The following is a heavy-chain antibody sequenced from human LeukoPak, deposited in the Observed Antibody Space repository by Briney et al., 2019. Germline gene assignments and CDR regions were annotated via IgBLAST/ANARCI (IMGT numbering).Heavy chain of an antibody. J-gene: IGHJ4*02. CDR2: ISGSGGST. D-gene: IGHD5-18*01. V-gene: IGHV3-23*01. CDR1: GFTFSSYA. Sequence: GGSLRLSCAASGFTFSSYAMSWVRQAPGKGLEWVSAISGSGGSTYYADSVKGRFTISRDNSKNTLYLQMNSLRAEDTAVYYCAKGRSRGYNYGPAAYFDYWGQGTLVTVSS. CDR3: AKGRSRGYNYGPAAYFDY.